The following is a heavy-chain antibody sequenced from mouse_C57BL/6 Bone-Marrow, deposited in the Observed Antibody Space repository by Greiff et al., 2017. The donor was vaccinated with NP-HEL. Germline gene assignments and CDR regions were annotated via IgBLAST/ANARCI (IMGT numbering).Heavy chain of an antibody. CDR3: ARWKGNYGFFDD. CDR1: GYTFTSYW. D-gene: IGHD2-1*01. J-gene: IGHJ2*01. V-gene: IGHV1-64*01. CDR2: IHPNSGST. Sequence: VQLQQPGAELVKPGASVKLSCKASGYTFTSYWMHWVKQRPGQGLEWIGMIHPNSGSTNYNEKFKSKATLTVDKSSSTAYMQLSSLTSEDSAVYYCARWKGNYGFFDDWGKGTTLTVSS.